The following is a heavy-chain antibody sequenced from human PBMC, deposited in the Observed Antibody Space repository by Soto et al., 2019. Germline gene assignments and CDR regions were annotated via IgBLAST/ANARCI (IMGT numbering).Heavy chain of an antibody. CDR1: GGSVSSGSYY. J-gene: IGHJ4*02. CDR2: IYYSGST. D-gene: IGHD4-17*01. V-gene: IGHV4-61*01. CDR3: AREKDGDSTFEY. Sequence: SETLSLTCTVSGGSVSSGSYYWSWIRQPPGKGLEWIGYIYYSGSTNYNPSLKSRVTISVDTSKNQFSLKLSSVTAADTAVYYCAREKDGDSTFEYWGQGTLVTVSS.